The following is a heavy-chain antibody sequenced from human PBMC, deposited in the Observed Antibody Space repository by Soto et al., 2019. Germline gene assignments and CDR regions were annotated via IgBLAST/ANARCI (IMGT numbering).Heavy chain of an antibody. V-gene: IGHV3-30*18. CDR1: GFTFSSYG. J-gene: IGHJ4*02. D-gene: IGHD6-19*01. CDR2: ISYDGSNK. CDR3: AKDTSDSGWYVLDY. Sequence: QVQLAESEGGVVQPGRSLRLSCAASGFTFSSYGMHWVRQAPGKGLEWVAVISYDGSNKYYADSVKGRFTISRDNSKNTLYLQMNSLRAEDTAVYYCAKDTSDSGWYVLDYWGQGTLVTVSS.